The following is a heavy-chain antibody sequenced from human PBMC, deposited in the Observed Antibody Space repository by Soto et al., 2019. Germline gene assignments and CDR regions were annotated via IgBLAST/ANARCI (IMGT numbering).Heavy chain of an antibody. D-gene: IGHD3-3*01. CDR1: GFTFNTYN. Sequence: PGGSLRLSCAASGFTFNTYNMNWVRQAPGKGLEWVSYISSGSGTIHYADSVKGRFTISRDNAKNSLYLQMDSLRAEDTAVYYCARGTWSGGVWRTDYWGQGTLVTVSS. V-gene: IGHV3-48*01. CDR2: ISSGSGTI. J-gene: IGHJ4*02. CDR3: ARGTWSGGVWRTDY.